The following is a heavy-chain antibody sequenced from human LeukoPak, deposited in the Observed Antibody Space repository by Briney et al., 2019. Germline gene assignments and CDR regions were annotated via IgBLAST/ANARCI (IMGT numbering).Heavy chain of an antibody. CDR2: ISGSGGST. J-gene: IGHJ4*02. V-gene: IGHV3-23*01. CDR1: GFTFSSYA. CDR3: ARAGYCSSTSCLEDY. D-gene: IGHD2-2*01. Sequence: GGSLRLSCAASGFTFSSYAMIWVRQAPGKGLEWVSAISGSGGSTYYADSVKGRFTISRDNSKNTLYLQMNSLRAEDTAVYHCARAGYCSSTSCLEDYWGQGTLVTVSS.